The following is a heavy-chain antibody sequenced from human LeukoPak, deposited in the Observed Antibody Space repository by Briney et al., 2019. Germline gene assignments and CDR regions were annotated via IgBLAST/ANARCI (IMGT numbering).Heavy chain of an antibody. V-gene: IGHV1-2*02. CDR3: ARASESYWWFDS. D-gene: IGHD2-8*02. Sequence: ASVKVSCKASGYTFTGYYMHWVRQAPGQGLEWMGCINPNSGGTNYAQKFQGRVTMTRDTSISTAYMELSRLRSDDTAVYYCARASESYWWFDSWGQGTLVTVSS. J-gene: IGHJ5*01. CDR2: INPNSGGT. CDR1: GYTFTGYY.